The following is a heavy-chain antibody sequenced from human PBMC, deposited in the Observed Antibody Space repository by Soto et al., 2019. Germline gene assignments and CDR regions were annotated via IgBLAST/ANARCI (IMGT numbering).Heavy chain of an antibody. CDR2: IGGSGGGT. D-gene: IGHD3-22*01. CDR3: AKDAPGSGWLSDY. CDR1: GFTFSSYA. V-gene: IGHV3-23*01. Sequence: EVQLLESGGGLVHPGGSLRLSCAASGFTFSSYAMSWVRQAPGKGLEWVSTIGGSGGGTSYADFVRGRFTISRDDSKNTLYLQMNSLRADDTAVYYCAKDAPGSGWLSDYWGQGTLVTVSS. J-gene: IGHJ4*02.